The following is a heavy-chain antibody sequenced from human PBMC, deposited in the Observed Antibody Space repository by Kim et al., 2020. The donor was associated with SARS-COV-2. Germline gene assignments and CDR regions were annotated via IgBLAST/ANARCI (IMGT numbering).Heavy chain of an antibody. D-gene: IGHD2-2*01. Sequence: SETLSLTCTVSGGSISSYYWSWIRQPPGKGLEWIGYIYYSGSTNYNPFLKSRVTISVDTSKNQFSLKLSSVTAADTAVYYCATRNCSSTSCSPHYFDYWGQGTLVTVSS. V-gene: IGHV4-59*08. CDR3: ATRNCSSTSCSPHYFDY. CDR1: GGSISSYY. CDR2: IYYSGST. J-gene: IGHJ4*02.